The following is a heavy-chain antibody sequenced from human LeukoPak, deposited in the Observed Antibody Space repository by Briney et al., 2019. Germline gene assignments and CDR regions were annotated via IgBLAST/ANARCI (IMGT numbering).Heavy chain of an antibody. CDR1: GFTFSDYY. Sequence: GGSLRLSCAASGFTFSDYYMSWIRQAPGKGLEWVSYISSSSSYTNYADSVKGRFTISRDNARNSLYLQMNSLRAEDTAVYYCARYRFGELTYGMDVWAKGPRSPSPQ. J-gene: IGHJ6*04. D-gene: IGHD3-10*01. CDR2: ISSSSSYT. V-gene: IGHV3-11*06. CDR3: ARYRFGELTYGMDV.